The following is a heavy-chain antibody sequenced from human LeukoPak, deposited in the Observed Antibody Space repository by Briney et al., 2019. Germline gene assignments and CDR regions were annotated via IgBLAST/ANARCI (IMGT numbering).Heavy chain of an antibody. D-gene: IGHD3-10*01. CDR1: GYTFTGYY. Sequence: ASVKVSCKASGYTFTGYYMHWVRQAPGQGLEWMGWINPNSGGTNYAQKFQGWVAMTRDTSISTAYMELSRLRSDDTAVYYCARDGAVRGVIIDYWGQGTLVTVSS. CDR3: ARDGAVRGVIIDY. V-gene: IGHV1-2*04. J-gene: IGHJ4*02. CDR2: INPNSGGT.